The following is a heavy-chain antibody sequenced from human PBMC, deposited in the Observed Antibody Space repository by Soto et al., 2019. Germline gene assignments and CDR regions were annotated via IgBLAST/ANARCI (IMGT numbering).Heavy chain of an antibody. V-gene: IGHV4-34*01. CDR1: GGSFSGYY. Sequence: KPSETLSLTCAVYGGSFSGYYWSWIRQPPGKGLEWIGEINHSGSTNYNPSLKSRVTISVDTSKNQFSLKLSSVTAADTAVYYCARGDSYYDFWSGYYRALHYFDYWGQGTLVTVSS. CDR2: INHSGST. J-gene: IGHJ4*02. D-gene: IGHD3-3*01. CDR3: ARGDSYYDFWSGYYRALHYFDY.